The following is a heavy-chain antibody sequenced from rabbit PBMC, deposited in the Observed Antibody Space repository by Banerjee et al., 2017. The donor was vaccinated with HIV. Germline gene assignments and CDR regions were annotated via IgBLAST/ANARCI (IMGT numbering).Heavy chain of an antibody. D-gene: IGHD6-1*01. V-gene: IGHV1S7*01. CDR3: ASYYSAGYAGDAYATGGYCFNL. J-gene: IGHJ4*01. Sequence: QLKETGGGLVQPGGSLTLSCKASGFDLTTYYMNWVRQAPGKGLEGIGSIYGGSGSTDYASWLNGRFNISSDNAQNTVDLQMNSLTAADTATDFCASYYSAGYAGDAYATGGYCFNLGGPGTLVTVS. CDR2: IYGGSGST. CDR1: GFDLTTYY.